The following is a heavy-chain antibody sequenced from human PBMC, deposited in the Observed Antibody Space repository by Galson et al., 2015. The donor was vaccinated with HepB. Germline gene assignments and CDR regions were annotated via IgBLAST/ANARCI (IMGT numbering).Heavy chain of an antibody. J-gene: IGHJ4*02. D-gene: IGHD4-23*01. CDR2: SRNKDKGYSP. V-gene: IGHV3-72*01. CDR3: ARSEVTTVVTDFDS. CDR1: GFAFSDHY. Sequence: SLRLSCAVAGFAFSDHYVDWVRAAPGKGLEGVGRSRNKDKGYSPAYAASVKGRFTASRDGSKNSVFLQMNSLRSEDTAVYYCARSEVTTVVTDFDSWGQGTLVTVSS.